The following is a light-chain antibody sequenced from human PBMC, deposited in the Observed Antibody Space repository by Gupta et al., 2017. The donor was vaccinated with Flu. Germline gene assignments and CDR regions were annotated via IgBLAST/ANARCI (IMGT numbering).Light chain of an antibody. J-gene: IGKJ1*01. CDR1: QSVSSY. V-gene: IGKV3-11*01. CDR2: DAS. Sequence: EIVLTQSPATLSLSPGERATLSCRASQSVSSYLAWYQQKPGQAPRLLIYDASNRTTGITARFSGSGGGTDFTLTISSREPEDDAVYYCQQRNNGPPTWTFGQGTKVEIK. CDR3: QQRNNGPPTWT.